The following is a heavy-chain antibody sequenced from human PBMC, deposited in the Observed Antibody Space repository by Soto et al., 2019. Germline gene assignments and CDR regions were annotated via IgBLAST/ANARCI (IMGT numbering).Heavy chain of an antibody. D-gene: IGHD6-19*01. V-gene: IGHV3-48*02. CDR2: ITSDTKTI. CDR3: ARSVEGHFDY. Sequence: ESGGALVQPGGSLRLSCVASGFKFSIYSMNWIRQAPGKGLEWSAYITSDTKTIKYADSVKGRFTISRDNAKNSVFLQMNSLSDEDTAVYYCARSVEGHFDYWGQCTVVTVSS. J-gene: IGHJ4*02. CDR1: GFKFSIYS.